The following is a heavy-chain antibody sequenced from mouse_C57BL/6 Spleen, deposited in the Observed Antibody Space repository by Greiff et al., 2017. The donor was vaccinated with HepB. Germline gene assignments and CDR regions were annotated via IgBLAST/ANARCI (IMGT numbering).Heavy chain of an antibody. J-gene: IGHJ4*01. CDR2: IWWDDDK. Sequence: QVTLKVSGPGILQPSQTLSLTCSFSGFSLSTFGMGVGWIRQPSGKGLEWLAHIWWDDDKYYNPALKSRLTLSKDTSKNQVFLKIANVDTADTATYYCARDYYGSSYVLYAMDYWGQGTSVTVSS. D-gene: IGHD1-1*01. CDR3: ARDYYGSSYVLYAMDY. CDR1: GFSLSTFGMG. V-gene: IGHV8-8*01.